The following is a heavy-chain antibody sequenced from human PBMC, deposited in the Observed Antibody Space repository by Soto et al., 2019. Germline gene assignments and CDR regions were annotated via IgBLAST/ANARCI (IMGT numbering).Heavy chain of an antibody. CDR2: ISAYNGNT. J-gene: IGHJ5*02. CDR3: AMLGGYCSSTSCQNWFDP. Sequence: ASVKVSCKASGYTFTSYGISWVRQAPGQELEWMGWISAYNGNTNYAQKLQGRVTMTTDTSTSTAYMELRSLRSDDTAVYYCAMLGGYCSSTSCQNWFDPWGQGTLVTVSS. V-gene: IGHV1-18*01. D-gene: IGHD2-2*01. CDR1: GYTFTSYG.